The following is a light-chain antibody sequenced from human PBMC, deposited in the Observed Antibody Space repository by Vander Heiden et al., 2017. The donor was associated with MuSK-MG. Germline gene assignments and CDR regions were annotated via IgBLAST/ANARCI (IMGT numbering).Light chain of an antibody. CDR1: QSVSSY. Sequence: EIVLTHPPATLSVSPGERATLSCRASQSVSSYLAWYQQKPGQAPRLLIYDASNRATGIPARFSGSGSGTDFTLTISSLEPEDFAVYYCQQRSNWQFTFGHGTKVDIK. V-gene: IGKV3-11*01. CDR3: QQRSNWQFT. CDR2: DAS. J-gene: IGKJ3*01.